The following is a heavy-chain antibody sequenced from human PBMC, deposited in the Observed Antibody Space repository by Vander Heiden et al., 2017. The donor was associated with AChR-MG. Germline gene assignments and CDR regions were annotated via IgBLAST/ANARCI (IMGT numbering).Heavy chain of an antibody. Sequence: QVPLQESGPGLVKPSETLSLTCTVSGCPISSYYWSWIRQPPGKGLEWIGYIYYSGSTNYNPSLKSRVTISVDTSKNQFSLKLSSVTAADTAVYYCARAREASFGSTYNWFDPWGQGTLVTVSS. D-gene: IGHD3-10*01. CDR1: GCPISSYY. CDR2: IYYSGST. J-gene: IGHJ5*02. CDR3: ARAREASFGSTYNWFDP. V-gene: IGHV4-59*01.